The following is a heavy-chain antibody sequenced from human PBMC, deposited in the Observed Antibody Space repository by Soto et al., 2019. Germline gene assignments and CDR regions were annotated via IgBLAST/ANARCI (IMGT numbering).Heavy chain of an antibody. Sequence: QVQLQESGPGLVKPSETLSLTCTVSGRSISSYYWSWFRQPPGKGLEWIGYIYYSGSTNYNPSLKSRVTISVDTSKNQFSLKLSSVTAADTAVYYCARDYPSIRFDYWGQGTLVTVSS. CDR3: ARDYPSIRFDY. J-gene: IGHJ4*02. CDR2: IYYSGST. CDR1: GRSISSYY. V-gene: IGHV4-59*01.